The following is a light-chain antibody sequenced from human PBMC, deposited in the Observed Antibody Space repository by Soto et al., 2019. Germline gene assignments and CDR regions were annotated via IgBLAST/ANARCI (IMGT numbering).Light chain of an antibody. Sequence: QSALTQPASVSGSPGQSITISCTGTSSDVGGYNYVSWYQQQPGKAPQFMIYDVTNRPSGVSNRSSGSKSGNTASLTISGLQAEDEADYYCCSYTTSNTRQIVFGTGTKLTVL. J-gene: IGLJ1*01. CDR2: DVT. V-gene: IGLV2-14*01. CDR1: SSDVGGYNY. CDR3: CSYTTSNTRQIV.